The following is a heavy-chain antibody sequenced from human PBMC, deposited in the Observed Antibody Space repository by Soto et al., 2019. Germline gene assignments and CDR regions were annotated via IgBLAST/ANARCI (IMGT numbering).Heavy chain of an antibody. J-gene: IGHJ6*02. CDR1: GGTFSSYT. Sequence: GASVKVSFKASGGTFSSYTISWVRQAPGQGLEWMGRIIPILGIANYAQKFQGRVTITADKSTSTAYMELSSLRSEDTAVYYCARTLVLWFGEFIYYYYGMDVWGQGTTVTVSS. D-gene: IGHD3-10*01. CDR3: ARTLVLWFGEFIYYYYGMDV. CDR2: IIPILGIA. V-gene: IGHV1-69*02.